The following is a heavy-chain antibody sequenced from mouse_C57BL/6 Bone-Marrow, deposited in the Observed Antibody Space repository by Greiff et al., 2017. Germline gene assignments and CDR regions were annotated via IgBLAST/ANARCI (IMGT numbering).Heavy chain of an antibody. J-gene: IGHJ3*01. CDR2: ILPGSGST. Sequence: VKLMESGAELMKPGASVKLSCKATGYTFTGYWIEWVKQRPGHGLEWIGEILPGSGSTNYNEKFKGKATFTADTSSNTAYMQLSSLTTEDSAIYYCASPFYYSNYGAYWGQGTLVTVSA. D-gene: IGHD2-5*01. V-gene: IGHV1-9*01. CDR1: GYTFTGYW. CDR3: ASPFYYSNYGAY.